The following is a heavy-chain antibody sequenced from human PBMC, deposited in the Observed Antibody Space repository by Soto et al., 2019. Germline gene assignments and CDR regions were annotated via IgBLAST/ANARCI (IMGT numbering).Heavy chain of an antibody. D-gene: IGHD6-19*01. Sequence: QLQLQESGPGLVKASETLSLTCSVSGGSISSDGYYWGWIRQPPGKGVEWIGSMEYRGSNFYNPSLKSRATVSVDTSKNQFSLKVSSVTAADTAVYYCASSSGGRVDYWGQGTLVTVSS. CDR2: MEYRGSN. V-gene: IGHV4-39*01. J-gene: IGHJ4*02. CDR1: GGSISSDGYY. CDR3: ASSSGGRVDY.